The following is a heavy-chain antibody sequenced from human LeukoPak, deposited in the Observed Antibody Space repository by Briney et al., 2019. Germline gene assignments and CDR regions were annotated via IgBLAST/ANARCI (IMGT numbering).Heavy chain of an antibody. CDR2: ISGAGGRT. CDR1: GFSLSTYA. Sequence: GGSLRLSCAASGFSLSTYAMSWVRQAPGKGPEWVSAISGAGGRTYYADSVKGRFTISRDNSKNTLYLQMDSLRAEDTAVYYCAKDRADNGDRLRFDPWGQGTLVTVSS. V-gene: IGHV3-23*01. J-gene: IGHJ5*02. D-gene: IGHD4-17*01. CDR3: AKDRADNGDRLRFDP.